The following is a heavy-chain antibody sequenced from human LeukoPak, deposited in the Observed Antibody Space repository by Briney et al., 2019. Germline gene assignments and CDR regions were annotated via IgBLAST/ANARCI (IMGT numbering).Heavy chain of an antibody. CDR3: ARGEYYYDSSAFDY. V-gene: IGHV4-38-2*02. CDR1: GYSISSGYY. CDR2: IYHSGST. J-gene: IGHJ4*02. D-gene: IGHD3-22*01. Sequence: PSETLSLTCTVSGYSISSGYYWGWIRQPPGKGLEWIGSIYHSGSTYYNPSLKSRVTISVDTSKNQFSLKLSSVTAADTAVYYCARGEYYYDSSAFDYWGQGTLVTVSS.